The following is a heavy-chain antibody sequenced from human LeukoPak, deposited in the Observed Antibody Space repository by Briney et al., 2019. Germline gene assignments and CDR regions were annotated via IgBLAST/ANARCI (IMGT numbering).Heavy chain of an antibody. V-gene: IGHV3-48*01. J-gene: IGHJ4*02. D-gene: IGHD6-13*01. CDR1: GFTFSTYS. Sequence: GGSLRLSCAASGFTFSTYSMNWVRQAPGKGLEWISYISDSGSATYYSDSVRGRFTISRDNAKNSVFLQMNSLRAEDTAVYYCAKRFRGSSGLYYFDYWGQGTLVTVSS. CDR2: ISDSGSAT. CDR3: AKRFRGSSGLYYFDY.